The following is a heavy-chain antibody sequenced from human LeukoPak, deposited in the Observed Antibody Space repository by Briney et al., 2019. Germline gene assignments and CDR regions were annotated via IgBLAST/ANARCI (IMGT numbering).Heavy chain of an antibody. V-gene: IGHV1-69*13. J-gene: IGHJ3*02. CDR1: GGTFSSYA. CDR3: AREIPLMTTVTTGAFDI. D-gene: IGHD4-17*01. CDR2: IIPIFGTA. Sequence: SVKVSCKASGGTFSSYAISWVRQVPGQGLEWMGGIIPIFGTANYAQKFQGRVTITADESTSTAYMELSSLRSEDTAVYYCAREIPLMTTVTTGAFDIWGQGTMVTVSS.